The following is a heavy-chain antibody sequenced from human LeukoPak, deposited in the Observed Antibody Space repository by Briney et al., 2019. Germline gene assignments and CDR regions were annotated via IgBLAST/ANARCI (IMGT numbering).Heavy chain of an antibody. D-gene: IGHD6-13*01. CDR1: GYTVTSYG. J-gene: IGHJ5*02. CDR2: ISAYNGNT. CDR3: ARTYSSSWYLNWFDP. Sequence: ASVKVSCKASGYTVTSYGISWVRQAPGQGLEWMGWISAYNGNTNYAQKLQGRVTMTTDTSTSTAYMELRSLRSDDTAVYYCARTYSSSWYLNWFDPWGQGNLVTVSS. V-gene: IGHV1-18*01.